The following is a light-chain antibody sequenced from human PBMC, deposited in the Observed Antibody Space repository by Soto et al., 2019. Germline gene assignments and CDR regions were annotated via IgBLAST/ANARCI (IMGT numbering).Light chain of an antibody. Sequence: DVPLTQSPSSLHASVGDRITITCRATVNIANYLNWYQLTPGKAPKLLIHAASTLHSGVPSRFSGGGSGTEFTLTISGLQPQDFATYSCQQSYITPLTFGQGTKVEV. CDR3: QQSYITPLT. V-gene: IGKV1-39*01. J-gene: IGKJ1*01. CDR2: AAS. CDR1: VNIANY.